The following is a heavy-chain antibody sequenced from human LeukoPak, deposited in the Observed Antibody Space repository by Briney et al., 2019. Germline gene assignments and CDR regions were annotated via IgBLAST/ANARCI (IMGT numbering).Heavy chain of an antibody. V-gene: IGHV3-23*01. J-gene: IGHJ4*02. Sequence: GGSLRLSCAASGFTFSSYWMHWVRQAPGKGLVWVSIISGSGTVTYYADSVKGRLTISRDNSKNTLYLQMNSLRAEDTAVYYCAKTSVGGGRIIGSGYFDNWGQGTLVTVSS. CDR3: AKTSVGGGRIIGSGYFDN. CDR2: ISGSGTVT. CDR1: GFTFSSYW. D-gene: IGHD2-15*01.